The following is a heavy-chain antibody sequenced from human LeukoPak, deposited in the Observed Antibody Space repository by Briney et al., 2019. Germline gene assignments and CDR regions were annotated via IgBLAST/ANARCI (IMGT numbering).Heavy chain of an antibody. CDR3: AREEPAGSTDY. J-gene: IGHJ4*02. CDR1: GFIFSSYP. V-gene: IGHV3-64*01. D-gene: IGHD1-14*01. Sequence: GGSLRLSCVASGFIFSSYPMHWPRQAPGKGLEYVSVVSGDGGTTYYTKSVKGRFTISRDNSKNTLYLQMGSLREEDMAVYYCAREEPAGSTDYWGQGTLVTVSS. CDR2: VSGDGGTT.